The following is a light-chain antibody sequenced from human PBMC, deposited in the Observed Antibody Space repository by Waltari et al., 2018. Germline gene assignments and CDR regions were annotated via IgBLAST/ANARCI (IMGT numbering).Light chain of an antibody. CDR2: EVT. CDR1: SSDVGGYNY. V-gene: IGLV2-11*01. CDR3: CSYAGSYTWV. Sequence: QSALTQPRSVSGSPGQSVTISCTGTSSDVGGYNYVSWYQQHPGKVPKRMIYEVTKRPSGVPDRCSRSKSGNTASLTISGLQADDEADYYCCSYAGSYTWVFGGGTKLTVL. J-gene: IGLJ3*02.